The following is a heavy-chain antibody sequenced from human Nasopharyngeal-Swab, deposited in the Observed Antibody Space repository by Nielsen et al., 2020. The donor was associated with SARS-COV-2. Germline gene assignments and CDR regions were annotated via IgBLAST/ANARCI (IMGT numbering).Heavy chain of an antibody. V-gene: IGHV4-4*02. D-gene: IGHD2-21*02. CDR1: GGSISSRHW. CDR3: ARGPSIVVVTATPTAFDI. J-gene: IGHJ3*02. CDR2: ISHSGST. Sequence: SETLSLTCAVSGGSISSRHWWTWVRQPPGKGLEWIGEISHSGSTNYNPSLKSRVTISVDKSKNQFSLKLSSVTAADTAVFYCARGPSIVVVTATPTAFDIWGQGTMVAFSS.